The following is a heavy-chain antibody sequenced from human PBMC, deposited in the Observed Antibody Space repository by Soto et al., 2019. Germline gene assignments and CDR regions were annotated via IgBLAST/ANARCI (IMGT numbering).Heavy chain of an antibody. Sequence: WSLRLSCAASGFTFGTFTMSWVRQAPGKGLEWVSSIGTTSTYIYYADSVRGRFTISRDNAKNSLYLQMNSLRAEDTAVYFCARVMCGDCSSYYYYSMDVWGQGTTVTVSS. J-gene: IGHJ6*02. D-gene: IGHD2-21*02. V-gene: IGHV3-21*01. CDR3: ARVMCGDCSSYYYYSMDV. CDR2: IGTTSTYI. CDR1: GFTFGTFT.